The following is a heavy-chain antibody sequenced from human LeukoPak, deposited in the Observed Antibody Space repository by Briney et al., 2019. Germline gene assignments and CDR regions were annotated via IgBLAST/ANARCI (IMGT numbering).Heavy chain of an antibody. CDR3: ARGKDGYKEGLDY. CDR2: IIPILGIA. CDR1: GGTFSSYA. D-gene: IGHD5-24*01. V-gene: IGHV1-69*04. J-gene: IGHJ4*02. Sequence: SVKVSCKASGGTFSSYAISWVRKAPGQGREWMGRIIPILGIANYAQKFQGRVPITADKSTSTAYMELSSLRSEDTAVYYCARGKDGYKEGLDYWGQGTLVIVSS.